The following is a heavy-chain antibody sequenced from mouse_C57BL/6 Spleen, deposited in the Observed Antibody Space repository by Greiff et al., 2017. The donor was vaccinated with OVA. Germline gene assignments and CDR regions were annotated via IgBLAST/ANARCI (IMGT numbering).Heavy chain of an antibody. CDR1: GFTFTSYW. Sequence: QVQLKQPGAELVKPGASVKLSCKASGFTFTSYWLQWVKQRPGQGLEWIGEIAPSDSYTNYTQKFKGKATLTVDTSSSTAYIQLSSLTSEDSAVYYCARKGEPRMDYWGQGTSVTVSS. CDR2: IAPSDSYT. J-gene: IGHJ4*01. CDR3: ARKGEPRMDY. V-gene: IGHV1-50*01.